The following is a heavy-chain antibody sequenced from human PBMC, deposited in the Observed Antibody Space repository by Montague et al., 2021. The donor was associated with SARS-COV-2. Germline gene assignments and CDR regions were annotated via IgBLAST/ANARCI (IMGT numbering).Heavy chain of an antibody. J-gene: IGHJ4*02. Sequence: NDYAVSVKSRITINPDTSKNQISLQLNSVTPEYTAVYYCARTSSSSDQWGQGTLVTVSS. V-gene: IGHV6-1*01. CDR3: ARTSSSSDQ. CDR2: N.